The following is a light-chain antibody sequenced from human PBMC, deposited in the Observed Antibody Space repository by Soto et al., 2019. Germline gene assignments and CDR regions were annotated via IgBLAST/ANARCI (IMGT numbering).Light chain of an antibody. V-gene: IGKV1-5*03. CDR3: QQYNSYSIT. CDR2: KAS. J-gene: IGKJ5*01. CDR1: QTISSW. Sequence: DIQMTQSPSTLSGSVGDRVTITCRASQTISSWLAWYQQKPGKAPKLLIYKASTLKSGVPSRFSGSGSGTEFTLTISSLQTDDFATYDCQQYNSYSITFGQGTRLEIK.